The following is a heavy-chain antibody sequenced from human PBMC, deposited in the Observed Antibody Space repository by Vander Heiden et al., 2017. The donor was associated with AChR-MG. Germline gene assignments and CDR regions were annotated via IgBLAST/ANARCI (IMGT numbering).Heavy chain of an antibody. CDR3: ARDLALWSVRYFDRMEAGAGY. J-gene: IGHJ4*02. CDR1: GYTFTSYG. Sequence: QVQLVQSGAAVKKPGASVKVSCKASGYTFTSYGISWVRQAPGQGLEWMGWISAYNGNTNYAQKLQGRVTMTTDTSTSTAYMELRSLRSDDTAVYYCARDLALWSVRYFDRMEAGAGYWGQGTLVTVSS. CDR2: ISAYNGNT. D-gene: IGHD3-9*01. V-gene: IGHV1-18*01.